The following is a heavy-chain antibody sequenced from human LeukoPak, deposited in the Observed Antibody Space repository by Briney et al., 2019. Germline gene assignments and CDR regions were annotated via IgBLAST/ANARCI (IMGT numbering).Heavy chain of an antibody. J-gene: IGHJ3*02. Sequence: SETLSLTCAVSGYSISSGYYWGWIRQPPGKGLEWIGSIYHSGSTYYNPSLKSRVTISVDTSKNQFPLKLSSVTAADTALYYCARSEGSFCSGANCHAFDIWGQGAMVTVSS. V-gene: IGHV4-38-2*01. CDR3: ARSEGSFCSGANCHAFDI. D-gene: IGHD2-15*01. CDR1: GYSISSGYY. CDR2: IYHSGST.